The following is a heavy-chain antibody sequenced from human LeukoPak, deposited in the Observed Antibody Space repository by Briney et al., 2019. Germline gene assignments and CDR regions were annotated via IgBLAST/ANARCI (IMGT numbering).Heavy chain of an antibody. CDR2: ISSNGGST. V-gene: IGHV3-64*01. J-gene: IGHJ4*02. Sequence: GGSLRLSCAASGFTFRTYAMHWARQAPGKGLEYVSAISSNGGSTFYANSVKGRFTISRDNSKNTVYLQMGSLRPEDMAVYYCVTLGADYWGQGTLVTVSS. CDR1: GFTFRTYA. CDR3: VTLGADY. D-gene: IGHD3-16*01.